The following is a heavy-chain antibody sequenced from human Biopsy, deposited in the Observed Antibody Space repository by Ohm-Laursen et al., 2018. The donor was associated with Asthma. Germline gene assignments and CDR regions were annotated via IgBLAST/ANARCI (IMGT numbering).Heavy chain of an antibody. CDR2: IKSVVGTT. J-gene: IGHJ4*02. V-gene: IGHV1-69*13. Sequence: SVTASCKSLGGTFNTYVIGWARQAPGQGLGWIGGIKSVVGTTTYPQKFQDRVTITADDSTSTVYMELSSLRSEDTAVYYCARKAGSCISRTCYSLDFWGQGTLVTVSS. CDR3: ARKAGSCISRTCYSLDF. D-gene: IGHD2-2*01. CDR1: GGTFNTYV.